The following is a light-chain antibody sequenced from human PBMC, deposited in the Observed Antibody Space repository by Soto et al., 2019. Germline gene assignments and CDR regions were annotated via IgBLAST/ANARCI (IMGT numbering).Light chain of an antibody. J-gene: IGKJ5*01. Sequence: EIVMTQSPATLSVSPGERATLSCRASQSVSSNLAWYQQKPGQAPRLLIYDASNRATGIPARFSGSGSGTDFTLTISRLEPEDFAFYYCQQYDNWPITFGQGTRLEIK. CDR2: DAS. CDR3: QQYDNWPIT. CDR1: QSVSSN. V-gene: IGKV3D-15*01.